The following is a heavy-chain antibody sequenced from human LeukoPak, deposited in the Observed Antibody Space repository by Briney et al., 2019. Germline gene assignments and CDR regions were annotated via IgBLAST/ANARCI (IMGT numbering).Heavy chain of an antibody. CDR2: INPNSGGT. CDR1: GYTFTGYY. CDR3: ARVLQRFYYDSSGYYPDY. D-gene: IGHD3-22*01. V-gene: IGHV1-2*02. Sequence: SVKVSCKASGYTFTGYYMHWVRQAPGQGLEWMGWINPNSGGTNYAQKFQGRVTMTRDTSISTAYMELSRLRSDDTAVYYCARVLQRFYYDSSGYYPDYWGQGTLVTVSS. J-gene: IGHJ4*02.